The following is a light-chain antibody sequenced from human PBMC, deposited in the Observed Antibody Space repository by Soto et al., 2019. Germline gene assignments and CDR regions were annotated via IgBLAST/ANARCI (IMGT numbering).Light chain of an antibody. CDR2: GAS. CDR1: QSVSSN. CDR3: QQYNNWPPWT. Sequence: EIVMTKSPATLSVSPGERATLSCRASQSVSSNLAWYQQKPGQAPRLLIYGASTRATGIPARFSGSGSGTELTLTISSPQSEDFAVYYCQQYNNWPPWTFGQGTKVEIK. J-gene: IGKJ1*01. V-gene: IGKV3-15*01.